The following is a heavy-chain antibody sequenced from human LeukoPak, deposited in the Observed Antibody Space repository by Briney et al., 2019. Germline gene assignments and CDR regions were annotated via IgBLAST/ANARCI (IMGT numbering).Heavy chain of an antibody. CDR3: ARIYYDSSGYYPRADYYMDV. CDR2: INTYNGNT. J-gene: IGHJ6*03. D-gene: IGHD3-22*01. Sequence: ASVKVSCKASGYTFTNYGISWVRQAPGQGLEWMGWINTYNGNTNYAQKLQGKVTVTTDTSTRTTYMELRGLRSDDTAVYYCARIYYDSSGYYPRADYYMDVWGKGTTVTVSS. V-gene: IGHV1-18*01. CDR1: GYTFTNYG.